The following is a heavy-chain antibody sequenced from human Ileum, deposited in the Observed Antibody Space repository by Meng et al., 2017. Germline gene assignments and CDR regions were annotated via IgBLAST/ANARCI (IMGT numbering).Heavy chain of an antibody. CDR2: VNPLNGDT. J-gene: IGHJ4*02. CDR3: ARARGEVLTGFPPFDY. Sequence: QVQVVQLWAEVKKSGASVKISCKASGYTFINYVIHWVRQAPGQRLEWMGWVNPLNGDTKSSQRFQDRVAITRDRFASTAYLELSSLRSEDTSVYYCARARGEVLTGFPPFDYWGQGALVTVSS. D-gene: IGHD3-9*01. V-gene: IGHV1-3*01. CDR1: GYTFINYV.